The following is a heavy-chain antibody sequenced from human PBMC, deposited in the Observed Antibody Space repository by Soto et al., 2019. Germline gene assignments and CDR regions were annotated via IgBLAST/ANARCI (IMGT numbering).Heavy chain of an antibody. D-gene: IGHD2-2*01. CDR2: VSSHSNNK. Sequence: GGSLRLSCAASGFKFSTYSMTWVRQAPGKGLEWVSSVSSHSNNKYYADSVKVRFTISRGNARNSLVLQMNSLRAGDTALYYCAGGFQLLRPLQSADADGEVQLQTDHYYYMDVWGKGTTVTVSS. CDR3: AGGFQLLRPLQSADADGEVQLQTDHYYYMDV. J-gene: IGHJ6*03. CDR1: GFKFSTYS. V-gene: IGHV3-21*01.